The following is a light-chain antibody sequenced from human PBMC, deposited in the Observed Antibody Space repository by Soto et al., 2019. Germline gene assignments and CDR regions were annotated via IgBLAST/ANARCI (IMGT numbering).Light chain of an antibody. CDR1: QGISSW. Sequence: DIQMTQSPSSVSAAVVYGVTMTFRASQGISSWLAWYQQKPGKAPKLLIYAASSLQSGVPSRFSGSGSGTDFTLTISSLQPEDFATYYCQQSYSTPPTFGQGTKVDI. CDR2: AAS. CDR3: QQSYSTPPT. J-gene: IGKJ1*01. V-gene: IGKV1-12*01.